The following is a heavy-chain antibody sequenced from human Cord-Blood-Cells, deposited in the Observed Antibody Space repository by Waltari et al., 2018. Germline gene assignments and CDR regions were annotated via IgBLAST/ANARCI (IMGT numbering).Heavy chain of an antibody. CDR3: ARWESSSSRTNWFDP. CDR2: INHSVST. J-gene: IGHJ5*02. V-gene: IGHV4-34*01. CDR1: GGSFSGYY. Sequence: QVQLQQWGAGLLKPSETLSLTCAVYGGSFSGYYWSWIRQPPGKGLEWIGEINHSVSTNYNPSLKSRVTISVDTSKNQFSLKLSSVTAADTAVYYCARWESSSSRTNWFDPWGQGTLVTVSS. D-gene: IGHD6-6*01.